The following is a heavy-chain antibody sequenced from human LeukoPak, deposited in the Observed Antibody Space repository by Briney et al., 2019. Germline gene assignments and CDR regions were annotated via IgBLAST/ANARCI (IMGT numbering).Heavy chain of an antibody. D-gene: IGHD6-13*01. V-gene: IGHV4-61*02. Sequence: PSQTLSLTCTVSGDSISSGDYYWSWIRQPAGKGLEWIGRMYSSGSTNYSPSLKSRVTFSLDTSKKQFSLKLNSVTAADTAVYYCVRGFQYSRSWYPKYWGQGTLVTVSS. J-gene: IGHJ4*02. CDR3: VRGFQYSRSWYPKY. CDR1: GDSISSGDYY. CDR2: MYSSGST.